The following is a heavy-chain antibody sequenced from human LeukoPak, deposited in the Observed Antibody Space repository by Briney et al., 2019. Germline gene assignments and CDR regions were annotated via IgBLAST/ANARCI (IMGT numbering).Heavy chain of an antibody. D-gene: IGHD6-19*01. V-gene: IGHV5-51*01. CDR3: ARQAYSSGWYPLRYFDY. J-gene: IGHJ4*02. CDR2: IYPGDSDT. Sequence: GESLKISCKGSGYSFTTYWIGWVRQMPGKGLEWMGIIYPGDSDTRYSPSFQGQVTISADKSISTAYLQWSSLKASDTAMYYCARQAYSSGWYPLRYFDYWGQGTLVTVSS. CDR1: GYSFTTYW.